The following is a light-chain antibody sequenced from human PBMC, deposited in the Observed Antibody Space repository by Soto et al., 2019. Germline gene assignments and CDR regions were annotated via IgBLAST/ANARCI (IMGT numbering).Light chain of an antibody. Sequence: DIQMTQSPSSLPASVGDRVTITCRASQIITRFLNWYQQKPGKAPKLLIYAASSLQSGVPSRFSGSGSGTDFTLTISSLQPEDFATYYCQQNYSPPPITFGQGTRLEIK. V-gene: IGKV1-39*01. J-gene: IGKJ5*01. CDR3: QQNYSPPPIT. CDR1: QIITRF. CDR2: AAS.